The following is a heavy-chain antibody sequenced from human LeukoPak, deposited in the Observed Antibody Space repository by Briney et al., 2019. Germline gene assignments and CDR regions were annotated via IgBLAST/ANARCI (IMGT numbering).Heavy chain of an antibody. CDR2: INHSGST. V-gene: IGHV4-34*01. J-gene: IGHJ5*02. D-gene: IGHD4-17*01. CDR3: AKVSTVTAYNWFDP. CDR1: GGSFSGYY. Sequence: PSATLSLTRAVYGGSFSGYYWSWIRQPPGKGLEWIGEINHSGSTNYNPSLKSRVTISVDTSKNQFSLKLSSVTAADTAVYYCAKVSTVTAYNWFDPWGQGTLVTVSS.